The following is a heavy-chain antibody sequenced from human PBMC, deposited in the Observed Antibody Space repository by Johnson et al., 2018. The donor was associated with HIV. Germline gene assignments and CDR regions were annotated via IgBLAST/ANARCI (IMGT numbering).Heavy chain of an antibody. CDR2: IKQDGSEK. D-gene: IGHD6-6*01. Sequence: VQLVESGGGVVRPGGSLRLSCAASGFTFTSYWMSWVRQAPGKGLEWVANIKQDGSEKYYVDSVKGRFTISRDNAKNSLYLQMNSLRAEDTAVYYCARDRGIAARPFRYAFDIWGQGTMVTVSS. V-gene: IGHV3-7*01. J-gene: IGHJ3*02. CDR1: GFTFTSYW. CDR3: ARDRGIAARPFRYAFDI.